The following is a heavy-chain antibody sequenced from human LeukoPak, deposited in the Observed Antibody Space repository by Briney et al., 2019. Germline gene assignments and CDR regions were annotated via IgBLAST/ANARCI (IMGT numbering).Heavy chain of an antibody. V-gene: IGHV3-15*01. CDR3: TGRAFGY. CDR1: GFTFSNAW. CDR2: IKSKTDGGTK. J-gene: IGHJ4*02. D-gene: IGHD3-16*01. Sequence: GGSLRLSCAASGFTFSNAWMNWVRQAPGKGLEWVCRIKSKTDGGTKDYAAPVKVRFTISRDDSKNTLYLQMNSLKTEDTAVYYCTGRAFGYWGQGTLVTVSS.